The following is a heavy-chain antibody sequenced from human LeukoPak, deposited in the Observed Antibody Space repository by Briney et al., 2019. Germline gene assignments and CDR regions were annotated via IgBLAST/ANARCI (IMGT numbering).Heavy chain of an antibody. Sequence: PSGTLSLTCTVSGGSISSYYWSWIRQPPGKGLEWIGYIYYSGSTNYSPSLKSRVTISVDTSKNQFSLKLSSVTAADTAVYYCARSEYSYGADAFDIWGQGTMVTVSS. V-gene: IGHV4-59*01. J-gene: IGHJ3*02. D-gene: IGHD5-18*01. CDR2: IYYSGST. CDR1: GGSISSYY. CDR3: ARSEYSYGADAFDI.